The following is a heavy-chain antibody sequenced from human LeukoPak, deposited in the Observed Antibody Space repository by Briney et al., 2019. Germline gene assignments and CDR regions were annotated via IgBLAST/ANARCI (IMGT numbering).Heavy chain of an antibody. CDR3: VRGGYSYGYDDDFDY. CDR1: GVSLRSYY. CDR2: IYNSGST. Sequence: SETLSLTCTVSGVSLRSYYWSWIRQPPGKGLEWIGYIYNSGSTNYNPSLKSRVTISVDTAKNQFSLKLSYVTAADTAVYYCVRGGYSYGYDDDFDYWGQGTLVTVSS. D-gene: IGHD5-18*01. V-gene: IGHV4-59*01. J-gene: IGHJ4*02.